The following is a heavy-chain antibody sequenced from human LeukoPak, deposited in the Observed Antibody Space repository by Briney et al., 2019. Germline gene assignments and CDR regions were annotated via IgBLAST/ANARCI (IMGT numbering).Heavy chain of an antibody. J-gene: IGHJ5*02. CDR3: ARHEFPTQLWLRENWFDP. V-gene: IGHV4-38-2*01. Sequence: SETLSLTCAVSGYSISSGYYWGWIRQPPGKGLEWIGSIYYSGSTYYNPSLKSRVTISVDTSKNQFSLKLSSVTAADTAVYYCARHEFPTQLWLRENWFDPWGQGTLVTVSS. D-gene: IGHD5-18*01. CDR1: GYSISSGYY. CDR2: IYYSGST.